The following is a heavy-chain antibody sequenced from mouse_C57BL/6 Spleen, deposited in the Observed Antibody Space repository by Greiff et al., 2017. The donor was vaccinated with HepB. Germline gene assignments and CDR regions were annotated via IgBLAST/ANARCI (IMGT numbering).Heavy chain of an antibody. Sequence: DVMLVESGGGLVKPGGSLKLSCAASGFTFSDYGMHWVRQAPEKGLEWVAYISSGSSTIYYADTVKGRFTISRDNAKDTLFLQMTSLRSDDTAMYYCANSNYNYAMDYWGQGTSVTVSS. CDR2: ISSGSSTI. J-gene: IGHJ4*01. CDR1: GFTFSDYG. D-gene: IGHD2-5*01. V-gene: IGHV5-17*01. CDR3: ANSNYNYAMDY.